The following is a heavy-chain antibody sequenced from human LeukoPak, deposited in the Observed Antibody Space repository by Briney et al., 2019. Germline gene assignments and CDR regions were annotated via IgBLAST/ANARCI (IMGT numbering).Heavy chain of an antibody. CDR3: AREVYSSEAFDI. Sequence: GGSLRLSCAASGFTFSSYSMNWVRQAPGKELEWVSSISSSSSYIYYADSVKGRFTISRDNAKNSLYLQMNSLRAEDTAVYYCAREVYSSEAFDIWGQGTMVTVSS. CDR1: GFTFSSYS. CDR2: ISSSSSYI. D-gene: IGHD1-26*01. J-gene: IGHJ3*02. V-gene: IGHV3-21*01.